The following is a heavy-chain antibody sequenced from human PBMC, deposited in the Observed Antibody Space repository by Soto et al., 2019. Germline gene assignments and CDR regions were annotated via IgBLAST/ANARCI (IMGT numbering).Heavy chain of an antibody. V-gene: IGHV3-72*01. Sequence: GSLRLSCAASGLTFSDRYMDWVRQAPGKGLEWVGRIRKKTNSYTTEYAASVKGRFIISRDDSTNSLYLQMSSLKTEDTAVYYCTTVTTVDYYFDYWGQGTLVTVSS. CDR1: GLTFSDRY. D-gene: IGHD4-17*01. CDR3: TTVTTVDYYFDY. CDR2: IRKKTNSYTT. J-gene: IGHJ4*02.